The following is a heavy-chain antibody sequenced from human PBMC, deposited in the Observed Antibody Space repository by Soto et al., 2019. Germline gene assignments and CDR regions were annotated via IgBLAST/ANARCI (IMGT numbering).Heavy chain of an antibody. J-gene: IGHJ4*02. D-gene: IGHD3-22*01. CDR1: GGSISSGGYY. V-gene: IGHV4-31*03. CDR3: ARHARDSSGYYAH. Sequence: SETLSLTCTVSGGSISSGGYYWSWIRQHPGKGLEWIGYIYYSGSTYYNPSLKSRVTISVDTSKNQFSLKLSSVTAADTAVYYCARHARDSSGYYAHWGQGTLVTVSS. CDR2: IYYSGST.